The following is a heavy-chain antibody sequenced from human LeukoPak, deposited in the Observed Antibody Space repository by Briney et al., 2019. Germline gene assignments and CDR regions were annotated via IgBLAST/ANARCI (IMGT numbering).Heavy chain of an antibody. CDR3: VTYYVNGGGRGH. D-gene: IGHD3-16*01. V-gene: IGHV4-61*08. CDR1: GASVSSGDYH. J-gene: IGHJ4*02. Sequence: SETLSLTCTVSGASVSSGDYHWSWVRQAPGKGLEWIGHNGDPSYNPSLKSRVVISIDTSRNQFSLRLNSVTAADTATYFCVTYYVNGGGRGHWGPGALVTVSS. CDR2: HNGDP.